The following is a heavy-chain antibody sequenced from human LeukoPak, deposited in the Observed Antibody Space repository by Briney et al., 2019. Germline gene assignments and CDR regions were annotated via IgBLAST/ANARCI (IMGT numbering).Heavy chain of an antibody. CDR3: VTYYVNGGGRGH. D-gene: IGHD3-16*01. V-gene: IGHV4-61*08. CDR1: GASVSSGDYH. J-gene: IGHJ4*02. Sequence: SETLSLTCTVSGASVSSGDYHWSWVRQAPGKGLEWIGHNGDPSYNPSLKSRVVISIDTSRNQFSLRLNSVTAADTATYFCVTYYVNGGGRGHWGPGALVTVSS. CDR2: HNGDP.